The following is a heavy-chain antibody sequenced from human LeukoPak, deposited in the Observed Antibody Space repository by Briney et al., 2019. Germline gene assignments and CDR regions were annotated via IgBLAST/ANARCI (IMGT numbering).Heavy chain of an antibody. CDR2: INDLGTST. CDR1: GFTFSNYW. D-gene: IGHD3-10*01. Sequence: GGSLRLSCAASGFTFSNYWMHWVRQVPGKGLVWVSRINDLGTSTNYADSVRGRFTISRDDAKNTLYLQMNSLRAEDTAVYYCARGGGAYYFDYWSRGTLVTVSS. J-gene: IGHJ4*02. CDR3: ARGGGAYYFDY. V-gene: IGHV3-74*01.